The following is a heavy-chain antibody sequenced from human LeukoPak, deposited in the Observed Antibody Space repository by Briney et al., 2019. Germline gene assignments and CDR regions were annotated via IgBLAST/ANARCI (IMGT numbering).Heavy chain of an antibody. J-gene: IGHJ6*03. CDR1: GFTFSDYY. V-gene: IGHV3-11*04. D-gene: IGHD6-6*01. Sequence: PGGSLRLSCAASGFTFSDYYMSWIRQAPGKGLEWVSYISSSGSTIYYADSVKGRFTISRDNAKNSLYLQMNSLRAEDTAVYYCARVPLSSSSPYYYYYYMDVWGKGTTVTVSS. CDR3: ARVPLSSSSPYYYYYYMDV. CDR2: ISSSGSTI.